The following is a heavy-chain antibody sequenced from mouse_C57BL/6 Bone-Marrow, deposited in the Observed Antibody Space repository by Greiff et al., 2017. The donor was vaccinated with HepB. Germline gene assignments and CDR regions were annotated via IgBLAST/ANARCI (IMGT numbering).Heavy chain of an antibody. CDR3: ARSYYSNYGAYDY. CDR2: IYPGGGYT. J-gene: IGHJ4*01. V-gene: IGHV1-63*01. Sequence: VQLQQSGAELVRPGTSVKMSCKASGYTFTNYWIGWAKQRPGHGLEWIGDIYPGGGYTNYNEKFKGKATLTADKSSSTAYMQFSSLTSEDPAIYYCARSYYSNYGAYDYWGQGTSVTVSS. CDR1: GYTFTNYW. D-gene: IGHD2-5*01.